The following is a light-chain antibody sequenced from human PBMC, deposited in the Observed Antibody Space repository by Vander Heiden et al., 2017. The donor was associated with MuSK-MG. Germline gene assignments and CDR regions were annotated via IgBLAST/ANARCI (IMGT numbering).Light chain of an antibody. CDR2: AAS. J-gene: IGKJ3*01. CDR1: QSISSY. CDR3: QQSDSTLFT. V-gene: IGKV1-39*01. Sequence: DIQMTQSPSSLSASVGDRVTITCRASQSISSYLNWYQQKPGKAPKLLIYAASSLQSGVPPRFSGSGSGTDFTLTISSLQPEDFATYYCQQSDSTLFTFGHGTKVDIK.